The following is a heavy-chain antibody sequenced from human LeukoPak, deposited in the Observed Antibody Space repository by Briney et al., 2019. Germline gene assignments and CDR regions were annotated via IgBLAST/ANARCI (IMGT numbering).Heavy chain of an antibody. CDR2: IKPDGSEK. Sequence: GGSLRLSCAASGFTFSTYWMGWVRQAPGKGLEWVAKIKPDGSEKDHVDSVKGRFTTSRGNAKNSLYLQLNSLRAEDTAVYYCARSRFYFDYWAREPWSPSPQ. J-gene: IGHJ4*02. V-gene: IGHV3-7*01. CDR3: ARSRFYFDY. CDR1: GFTFSTYW.